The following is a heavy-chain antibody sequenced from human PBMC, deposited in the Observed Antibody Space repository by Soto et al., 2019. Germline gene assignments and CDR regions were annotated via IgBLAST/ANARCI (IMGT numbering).Heavy chain of an antibody. CDR1: GGSISSSSYY. J-gene: IGHJ6*02. Sequence: SETLSLTCTVSGGSISSSSYYWGWIRQPPGKGLEWIGSIYYSGSTYYNPSLKSRVTISVDTSKNQFSLKLSSVTAADTAVYYCARQAKVDWNYSRASYYYGTDVWGQGTTVPVS. V-gene: IGHV4-39*01. CDR2: IYYSGST. D-gene: IGHD1-7*01. CDR3: ARQAKVDWNYSRASYYYGTDV.